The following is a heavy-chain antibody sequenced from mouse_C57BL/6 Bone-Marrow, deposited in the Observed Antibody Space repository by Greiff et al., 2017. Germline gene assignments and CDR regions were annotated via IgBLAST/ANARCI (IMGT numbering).Heavy chain of an antibody. CDR3: ARRGQLRLPEPYYFDY. D-gene: IGHD3-2*02. CDR1: GYTFTDYY. J-gene: IGHJ2*01. Sequence: EVKLQQSGPELVKPGASVKISCKASGYTFTDYYMNWVKQSHGKSLEWIGDINPNNGGTSYNQKFKGKATLTVDKSSSTAYMELRSLTSEDSAVYYCARRGQLRLPEPYYFDYWGQGTTLTVSS. V-gene: IGHV1-26*01. CDR2: INPNNGGT.